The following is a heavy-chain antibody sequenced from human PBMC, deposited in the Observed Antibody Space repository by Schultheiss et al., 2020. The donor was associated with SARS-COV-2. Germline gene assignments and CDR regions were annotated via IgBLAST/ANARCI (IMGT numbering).Heavy chain of an antibody. Sequence: SETLSLTCTVSGYSISSGYYWGWIRQPPGKGLEWIGSIYHSGSTYYNPSLKSRVTISVDTSKNQFSLKLSSVTAADTAVYYCARDSGSRKGRRLDYWGQGTLVTVSS. D-gene: IGHD1-26*01. CDR1: GYSISSGYY. V-gene: IGHV4-38-2*02. J-gene: IGHJ4*02. CDR2: IYHSGST. CDR3: ARDSGSRKGRRLDY.